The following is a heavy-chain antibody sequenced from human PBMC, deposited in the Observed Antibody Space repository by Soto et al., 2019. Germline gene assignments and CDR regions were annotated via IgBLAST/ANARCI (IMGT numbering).Heavy chain of an antibody. V-gene: IGHV3-23*01. CDR2: ISGSGGST. Sequence: GSLSLSCAASGFTLSSYAMSWVRQAPGKGLEWVSAISGSGGSTYYADSVKGRFTISRDNSKNTLYLQMNSLRAEDTAVYYCAKDGNPIPYLTGYYRLGWFDPWGQGTLVTVSS. D-gene: IGHD3-9*01. CDR3: AKDGNPIPYLTGYYRLGWFDP. CDR1: GFTLSSYA. J-gene: IGHJ5*02.